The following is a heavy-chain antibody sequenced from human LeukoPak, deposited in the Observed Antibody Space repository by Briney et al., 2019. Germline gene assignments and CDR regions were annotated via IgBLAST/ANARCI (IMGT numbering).Heavy chain of an antibody. V-gene: IGHV4-59*12. CDR1: GGSISSYY. CDR2: IYYSGST. J-gene: IGHJ3*02. Sequence: PSETLSLTCTVSGGSISSYYWSWIRQPPGKGLEWIGYIYYSGSTNYNPSLKSRVTISVDKSKNQFSLKLSSVTAADTAVYYCAREVAAAGTYAFDIWGQGTMVTVSS. CDR3: AREVAAAGTYAFDI. D-gene: IGHD6-13*01.